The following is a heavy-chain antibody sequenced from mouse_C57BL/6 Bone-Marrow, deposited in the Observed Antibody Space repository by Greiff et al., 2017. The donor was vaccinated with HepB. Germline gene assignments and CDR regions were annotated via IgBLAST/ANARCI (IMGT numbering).Heavy chain of an antibody. D-gene: IGHD1-1*01. CDR3: ARWRDYDYGSSCSYWYFDV. J-gene: IGHJ1*03. Sequence: QVQLQQSGAELARPGASVKLSCKASGYTFTSYGISWVKQRTGQGLEWIGEIYPRSGNTYYNEKFKGKATLTADKSYSTAYMELRSLTSEDSAVYFCARWRDYDYGSSCSYWYFDVWGTGTTVTVSS. V-gene: IGHV1-81*01. CDR1: GYTFTSYG. CDR2: IYPRSGNT.